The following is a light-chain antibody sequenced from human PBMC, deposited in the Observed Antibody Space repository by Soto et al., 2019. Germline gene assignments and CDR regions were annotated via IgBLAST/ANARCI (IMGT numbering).Light chain of an antibody. CDR2: GIT. J-gene: IGKJ1*01. CDR1: QSVSSTY. CDR3: QHCGNSRWT. Sequence: EIVLTQSPGTLSSSPGERATLSCRASQSVSSTYLAWYQQRPGQAPRLLLYGITRRASGIPDRLSGSRSGTDFTLIINRLEPEDFAVYFCQHCGNSRWTFGQGTSVEIK. V-gene: IGKV3-20*01.